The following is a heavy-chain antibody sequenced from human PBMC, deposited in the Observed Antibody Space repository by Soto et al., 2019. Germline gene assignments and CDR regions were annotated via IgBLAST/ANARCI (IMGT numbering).Heavy chain of an antibody. CDR3: ARHYYDSSGYSPKRVIYYFDY. J-gene: IGHJ4*02. Sequence: PSETLSLTCTVSGGSISCSSYYWGWIRQPPGKGLEWIGSIYYSGSTYYNPSLKSRVTISVDTSKNQFSLKLSSVTAADTAVYYCARHYYDSSGYSPKRVIYYFDYWGQGTLVTVSS. D-gene: IGHD3-22*01. CDR2: IYYSGST. V-gene: IGHV4-39*01. CDR1: GGSISCSSYY.